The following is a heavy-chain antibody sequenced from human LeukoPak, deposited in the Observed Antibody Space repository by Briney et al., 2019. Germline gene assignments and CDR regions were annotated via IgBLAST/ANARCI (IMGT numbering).Heavy chain of an antibody. V-gene: IGHV3-7*01. J-gene: IGHJ4*02. CDR2: IKSDESER. Sequence: LTGRSLRLSCAASGFTFSDYWMSWVRQAPGKGLEWVANIKSDESERFFLDSVKGRFTISRDNAKNSVYLQMNSLRAEDTAVYYCARGRACGDWGQGTLVTVSS. CDR1: GFTFSDYW. CDR3: ARGRACGD. D-gene: IGHD2-21*01.